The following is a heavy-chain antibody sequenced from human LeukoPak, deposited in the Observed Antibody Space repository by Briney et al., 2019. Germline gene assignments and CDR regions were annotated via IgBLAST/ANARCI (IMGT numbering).Heavy chain of an antibody. D-gene: IGHD2-2*01. V-gene: IGHV3-48*03. CDR1: GFTFSSYE. CDR2: ISSSGSSSGRII. J-gene: IGHJ4*02. Sequence: PGGSLRLSCAASGFTFSSYEMNWVRQAPGKGLEGVSYISSSGSSSGRIIDYADSVKGRFTISRDNAKNSLYLQMNSLRAEDTAVYYCARGGTSGYSSTRHFWGGNYYFDYWGQGSLVTVSS. CDR3: ARGGTSGYSSTRHFWGGNYYFDY.